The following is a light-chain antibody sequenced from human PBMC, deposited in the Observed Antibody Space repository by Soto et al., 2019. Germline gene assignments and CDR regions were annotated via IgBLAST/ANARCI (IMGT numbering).Light chain of an antibody. CDR1: QSVSSY. CDR2: DAS. V-gene: IGKV3-11*01. Sequence: EIVLTQSPATLSLSPGERATLSCRASQSVSSYLAWYQQKPGQAPRLLIYDASNRATGIPARFSGSGSGTDFTLTISSLEPEDFAVYYRQKRSNWPQTFGQGTK. J-gene: IGKJ1*01. CDR3: QKRSNWPQT.